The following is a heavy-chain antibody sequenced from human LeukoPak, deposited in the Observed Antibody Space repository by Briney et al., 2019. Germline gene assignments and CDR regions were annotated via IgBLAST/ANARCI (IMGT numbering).Heavy chain of an antibody. CDR1: GFIVNDHA. D-gene: IGHD3-16*02. J-gene: IGHJ6*02. CDR2: VFWNGVDK. V-gene: IGHV3-9*01. CDR3: SKDISAGGLDV. Sequence: GRSLRLSCLASGFIVNDHAMHWVRLTPGKGLEWVAGVFWNGVDKGYADSVKGRFTIFRDNAKNSMYLQMNSLTIEDTALYYCSKDISAGGLDVWGPGTPVTVSS.